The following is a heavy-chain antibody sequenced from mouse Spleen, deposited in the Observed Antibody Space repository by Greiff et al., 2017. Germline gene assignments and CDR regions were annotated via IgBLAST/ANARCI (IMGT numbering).Heavy chain of an antibody. CDR3: ARTLRTLDY. CDR2: ISSGGSYT. J-gene: IGHJ2*01. CDR1: GFTFSSYA. Sequence: EVHLVESGGGLVKPGGSLKLSCAASGFTFSSYAMSWVRQTPEKRLEWVATISSGGSYTYYPDSVKGRFTISRDNAKNTLYLQMSSLRSEDTAMYYCARTLRTLDYWGQGTTLTVSS. D-gene: IGHD1-1*01. V-gene: IGHV5-9-3*01.